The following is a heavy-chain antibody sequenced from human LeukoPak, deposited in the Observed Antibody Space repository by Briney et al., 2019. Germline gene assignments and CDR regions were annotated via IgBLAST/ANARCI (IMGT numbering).Heavy chain of an antibody. CDR1: GFTFSTYW. CDR2: INGDGSST. D-gene: IGHD7-27*01. Sequence: QPGGSLRLSCATSGFTFSTYWMHWVRQVPGKGLMWVSHINGDGSSTNYADSVKGRFTISRDNAKNTLYLQMNSLRAEDTAVYYCAKTTGGTFDYWGQGTLVTVSS. V-gene: IGHV3-74*01. CDR3: AKTTGGTFDY. J-gene: IGHJ4*02.